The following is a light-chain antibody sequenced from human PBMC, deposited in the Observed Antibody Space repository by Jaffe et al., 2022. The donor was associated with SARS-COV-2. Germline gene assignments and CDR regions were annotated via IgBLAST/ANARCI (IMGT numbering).Light chain of an antibody. CDR2: YAS. V-gene: IGKV6-21*01. Sequence: EIVLTQSPDFQSVPPKEKVTITCRASQSIGKNLHWYQQKPHQSPQLLIKYASQSFTGVSPRFGGSGSETDFTLTISSLEAEDAATYFCHQTDTKPWTFGLGTKVEV. CDR1: QSIGKN. CDR3: HQTDTKPWT. J-gene: IGKJ1*01.